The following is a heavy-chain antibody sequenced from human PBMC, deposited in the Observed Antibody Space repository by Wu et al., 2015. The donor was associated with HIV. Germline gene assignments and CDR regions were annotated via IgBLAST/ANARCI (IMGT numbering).Heavy chain of an antibody. Sequence: VQLVQSGGEVKKPGASVKVACKSSGYIFNDYGIHWVRQAPGEGLEWMAWINPSGGATIYAEAFEGRVTVTTDTSMKTVYMELESLTSGDTAMYFCARDATPITTEFDYWGQGTLITVSS. D-gene: IGHD4-11*01. CDR2: INPSGGAT. J-gene: IGHJ4*02. V-gene: IGHV1-2*02. CDR3: ARDATPITTEFDY. CDR1: GYIFNDYG.